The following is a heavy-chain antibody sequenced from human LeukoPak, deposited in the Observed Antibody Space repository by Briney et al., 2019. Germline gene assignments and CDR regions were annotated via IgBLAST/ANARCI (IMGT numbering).Heavy chain of an antibody. CDR2: IYYSGST. CDR3: ANYHYQYWYFDL. V-gene: IGHV4-39*07. CDR1: GGSISSSSYY. D-gene: IGHD3-3*01. J-gene: IGHJ2*01. Sequence: SETLSLTCTVSGGSISSSSYYWGWIRQPPGKGLEWIGSIYYSGSTYYNPSLKSRVTISVDTSKNQFSLKLSSVTAADTAVYYCANYHYQYWYFDLWGRGTLVTVSS.